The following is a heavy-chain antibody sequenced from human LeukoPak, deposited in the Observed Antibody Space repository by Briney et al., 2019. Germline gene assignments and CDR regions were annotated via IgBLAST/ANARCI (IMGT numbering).Heavy chain of an antibody. J-gene: IGHJ4*02. Sequence: SETLSLTCTVSGYSISSGYYWGWIRQPPGKGLEWIVNIYHTGSTYYNPSLKSRVTISVDTSKNQFSLKLSPVTAGDTAVYYCVRSSSSIFDYWGQGTLVTVSS. CDR1: GYSISSGYY. D-gene: IGHD6-6*01. CDR2: IYHTGST. V-gene: IGHV4-38-2*02. CDR3: VRSSSSIFDY.